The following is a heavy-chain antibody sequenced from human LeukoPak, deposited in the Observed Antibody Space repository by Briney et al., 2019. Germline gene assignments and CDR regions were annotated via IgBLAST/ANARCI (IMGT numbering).Heavy chain of an antibody. V-gene: IGHV3-7*04. CDR3: VRGSSSF. Sequence: PGGALRLSCAVSGRTTSNSWLSWVRQPPGKGLEWVANIAPDGSNPYYKDSVTIRFTVSRDNAKNSLYLQMHSLRVEDTATYHCVRGSSSFWGQGTLVTV. J-gene: IGHJ4*02. CDR2: IAPDGSNP. D-gene: IGHD2-2*01. CDR1: GRTTSNSW.